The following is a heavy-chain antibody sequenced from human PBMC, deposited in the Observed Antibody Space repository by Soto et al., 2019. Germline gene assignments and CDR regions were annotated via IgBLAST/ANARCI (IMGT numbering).Heavy chain of an antibody. Sequence: GGSLRLSCAASGFTFSSYAMSWVRQAPGKGLACVSRISGDGSSTNYADVVKGRFTISRDNAKNTLYLQMNSLRVEDTAVYYCVRRLAEVGTFDYWGQGTLVTVSS. V-gene: IGHV3-74*01. CDR1: GFTFSSYA. CDR2: ISGDGSST. D-gene: IGHD3-16*01. J-gene: IGHJ4*02. CDR3: VRRLAEVGTFDY.